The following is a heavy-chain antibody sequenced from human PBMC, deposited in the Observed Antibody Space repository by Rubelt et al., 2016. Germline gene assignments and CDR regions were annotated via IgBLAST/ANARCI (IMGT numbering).Heavy chain of an antibody. CDR2: IIPILGIA. J-gene: IGHJ4*02. CDR1: GYIFTAYY. V-gene: IGHV1-69*09. Sequence: QVQLVQSGAEVTKPGASVKVSCKASGYIFTAYYMHWLRQAPGQGLEWMGRIIPILGIANYAQKFQGRVTITADKSTSTAYMELSSLRSEDTAMYYCARDQAPYDYWGQGTQVTVSS. CDR3: ARDQAPYDY.